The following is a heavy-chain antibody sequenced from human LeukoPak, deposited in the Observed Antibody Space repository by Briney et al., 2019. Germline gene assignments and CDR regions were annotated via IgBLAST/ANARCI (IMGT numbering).Heavy chain of an antibody. CDR1: GFAFSSYS. Sequence: PGGSLRLSCAASGFAFSSYSMNWVRQAPGEGLEWVANIKEDGSVIYYADSVRGRFTISRDNAKNSLYLQMNSLRVEDTAVYYCATGRWYGEFAGSGFDDWGQGILVTVSS. J-gene: IGHJ4*02. D-gene: IGHD3-10*01. CDR2: IKEDGSVI. V-gene: IGHV3-7*01. CDR3: ATGRWYGEFAGSGFDD.